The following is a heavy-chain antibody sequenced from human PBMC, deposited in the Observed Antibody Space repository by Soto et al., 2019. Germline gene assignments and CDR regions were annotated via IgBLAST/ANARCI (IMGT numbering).Heavy chain of an antibody. Sequence: QVQLVQSGAEVRKPGSSVRVSCKASGDRFSTYAFNWVRQAPGQGLEWLGGIMTFFGAAMYAQKLQGRVTITADELTTTVYMELSGLRYEDTAVYYCARGGKERFRGPGMDVWGQGTTVTVSS. CDR3: ARGGKERFRGPGMDV. CDR1: GDRFSTYA. D-gene: IGHD1-1*01. CDR2: IMTFFGAA. J-gene: IGHJ6*02. V-gene: IGHV1-69*01.